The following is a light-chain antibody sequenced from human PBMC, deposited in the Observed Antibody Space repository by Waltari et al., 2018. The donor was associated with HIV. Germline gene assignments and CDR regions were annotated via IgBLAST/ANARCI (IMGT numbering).Light chain of an antibody. CDR1: QSVTTY. V-gene: IGKV3-11*01. Sequence: EIVLTQSPGTLSLSPGEGATLSCRASQSVTTYLAWYHQNPGQPPRLLIFDASNRATGIPARFSGSGSGTDFTLTISSREPEDFAVYYCQQRSNWPLTFGQGTRLEIK. CDR3: QQRSNWPLT. J-gene: IGKJ5*01. CDR2: DAS.